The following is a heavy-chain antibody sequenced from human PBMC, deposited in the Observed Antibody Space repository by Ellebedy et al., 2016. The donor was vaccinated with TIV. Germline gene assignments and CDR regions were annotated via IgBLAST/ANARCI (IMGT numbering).Heavy chain of an antibody. Sequence: SETLSLTXGVYGGSFSGYYWSWIRQPPGKGLEWIGEINNSGTTNYNPSLKSRVTITVDTSKNQFSLKLSSVTAADTAVYYCARGDYGGYYFDYWGQGTLVTVSS. D-gene: IGHD4-17*01. CDR1: GGSFSGYY. CDR2: INNSGTT. J-gene: IGHJ4*02. CDR3: ARGDYGGYYFDY. V-gene: IGHV4-34*01.